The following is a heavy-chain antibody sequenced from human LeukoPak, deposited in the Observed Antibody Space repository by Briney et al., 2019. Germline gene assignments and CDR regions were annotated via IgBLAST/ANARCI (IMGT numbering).Heavy chain of an antibody. CDR2: IYYSGST. Sequence: PSETLSLTCTVSGYSISSGYYCGWIRQPPGKGLEWIASIYYSGSTYYNPSLKTRVTIYVDTSKKQFSLKVNSVTAADTAVYYCARLLGEEQVDTAMVTLGDSIDISNYFDYWGQGTLVTVSS. J-gene: IGHJ4*02. V-gene: IGHV4-38-2*02. CDR3: ARLLGEEQVDTAMVTLGDSIDISNYFDY. D-gene: IGHD5-18*01. CDR1: GYSISSGYY.